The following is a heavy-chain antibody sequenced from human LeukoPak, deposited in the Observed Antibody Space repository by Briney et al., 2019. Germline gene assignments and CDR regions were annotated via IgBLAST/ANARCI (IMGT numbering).Heavy chain of an antibody. D-gene: IGHD1-1*01. Sequence: GGSLRLSCAASGFTFSSYGMHWVRQAPGKGLEWVAVISYDGSNKYYADSVKGRFTISRDNSKNTLYLQMNSLRAEDTAVYYCANNLGTTAYWGQGTLVTVSS. V-gene: IGHV3-30*18. J-gene: IGHJ4*02. CDR2: ISYDGSNK. CDR3: ANNLGTTAY. CDR1: GFTFSSYG.